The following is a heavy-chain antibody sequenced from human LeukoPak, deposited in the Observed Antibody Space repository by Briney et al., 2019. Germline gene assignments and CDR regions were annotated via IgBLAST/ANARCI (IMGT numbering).Heavy chain of an antibody. CDR3: ARRNILTGQASDD. CDR1: GFTFSTYG. CDR2: ISSSGATM. J-gene: IGHJ4*02. V-gene: IGHV3-48*01. Sequence: QTGGSLRLSCAASGFTFSTYGMHWVRQTPGKGLEWISYISSSGATMHYADTVKGRFTISRDNARNSLYLQMDSLRAEDTAVYYCARRNILTGQASDDWGQGSLVTVSS. D-gene: IGHD3-9*01.